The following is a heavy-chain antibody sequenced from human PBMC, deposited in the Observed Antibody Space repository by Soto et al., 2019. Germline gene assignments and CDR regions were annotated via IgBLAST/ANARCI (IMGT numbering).Heavy chain of an antibody. Sequence: GGSLRLSCAASGFTFSNAWMNWVRQAPGKGLEWVGRIKSKTDGGTTDYAAPVKGRFTISRDDSKNTLYLQMNSLKTEDTAVYYCTTGEGVDTAMVTGPYYYGMDVWGQGTTVTVSS. J-gene: IGHJ6*02. CDR2: IKSKTDGGTT. D-gene: IGHD5-18*01. CDR3: TTGEGVDTAMVTGPYYYGMDV. V-gene: IGHV3-15*07. CDR1: GFTFSNAW.